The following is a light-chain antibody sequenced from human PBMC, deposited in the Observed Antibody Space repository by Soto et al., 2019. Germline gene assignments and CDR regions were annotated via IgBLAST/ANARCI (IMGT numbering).Light chain of an antibody. J-gene: IGKJ1*01. CDR3: QHYHSYSEA. CDR1: QTISSW. V-gene: IGKV1-5*03. CDR2: KAS. Sequence: DIQMTQSPSTLSGSVGDRVTITCRASQTISSWLAWYQQKPGKAPKLLIYKASTLKSGVPSRFSGSGSGTEFTLTISSLQPDEFATYYCQHYHSYSEAVGQGTKVELK.